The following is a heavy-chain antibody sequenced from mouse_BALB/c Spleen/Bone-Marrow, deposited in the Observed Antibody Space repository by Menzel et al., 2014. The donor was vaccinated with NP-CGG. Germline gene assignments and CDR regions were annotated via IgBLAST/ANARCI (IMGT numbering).Heavy chain of an antibody. CDR2: ISTYSGST. Sequence: QVTLKECGPELVRPGVSMKISCKGSGYTFTDYAMHWVKQSHAKSLEWIGVISTYSGSTNYNQKFKGKATMTVDKSSSTAYLELARLSSEGSAIYYRASPIYYGNYEGFAYWGQGTLVTVSA. D-gene: IGHD2-1*01. V-gene: IGHV1-67*01. J-gene: IGHJ3*01. CDR3: ASPIYYGNYEGFAY. CDR1: GYTFTDYA.